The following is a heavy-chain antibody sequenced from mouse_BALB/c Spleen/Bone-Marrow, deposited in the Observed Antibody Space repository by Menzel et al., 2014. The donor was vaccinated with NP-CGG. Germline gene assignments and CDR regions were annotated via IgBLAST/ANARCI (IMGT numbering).Heavy chain of an antibody. J-gene: IGHJ2*01. V-gene: IGHV1S81*02. CDR3: TRRDY. CDR2: INPNNGNT. Sequence: VQLLQSGADLVKPGASVKLSCKASGYTFTSYYMYWVKQRPGQGLEWIGGINPNNGNTNFSETFKSKATLTVDKSSSTTYMQLSSLTSEDSAVYYCTRRDYWGQGTTLTVSS. CDR1: GYTFTSYY.